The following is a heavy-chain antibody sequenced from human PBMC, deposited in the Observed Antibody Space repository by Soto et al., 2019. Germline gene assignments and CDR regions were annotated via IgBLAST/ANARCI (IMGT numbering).Heavy chain of an antibody. V-gene: IGHV1-8*01. J-gene: IGHJ4*02. CDR2: MNPNSGNT. CDR1: GYTFTSYD. Sequence: ASVKVSCKASGYTFTSYDINWVRQATGQGLEWMGWMNPNSGNTGYAQKFQGRVTMTRNTSISTAYMELSSLRSEDTAVYYCARCLNSAYYASSGYYWGQGTLVNVSS. D-gene: IGHD3-22*01. CDR3: ARCLNSAYYASSGYY.